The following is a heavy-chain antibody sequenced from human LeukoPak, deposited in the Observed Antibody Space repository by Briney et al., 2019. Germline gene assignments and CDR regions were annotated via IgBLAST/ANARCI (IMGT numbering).Heavy chain of an antibody. CDR3: ARARTATYNVFAGF. Sequence: GGSLRLSCVASGFTFSNYWMSWLRQTPGKGLEWVANINEDETERYYVASVEGRFTVSRDNGKNSLYLQMNGLRAEDSAVFYCARARTATYNVFAGFWGQGTLVTVSS. V-gene: IGHV3-7*01. CDR2: INEDETER. CDR1: GFTFSNYW. J-gene: IGHJ4*02. D-gene: IGHD3-3*01.